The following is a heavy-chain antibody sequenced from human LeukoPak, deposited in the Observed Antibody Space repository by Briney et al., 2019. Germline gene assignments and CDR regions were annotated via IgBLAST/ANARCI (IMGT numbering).Heavy chain of an antibody. D-gene: IGHD6-19*01. V-gene: IGHV4-34*01. CDR3: ARGRYSSGWYIARWFDP. Sequence: PSETLSLTCAVYGGSFSGYYWSWTRQPPGKGLEWIGEINHSGSTNYNPSLKSRVTISVDTSKNQFSLKLSSVTAADTAVYYCARGRYSSGWYIARWFDPWGQGTLVTVSS. J-gene: IGHJ5*02. CDR2: INHSGST. CDR1: GGSFSGYY.